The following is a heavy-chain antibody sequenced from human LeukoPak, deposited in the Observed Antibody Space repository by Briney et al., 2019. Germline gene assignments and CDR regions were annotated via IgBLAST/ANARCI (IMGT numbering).Heavy chain of an antibody. D-gene: IGHD3-22*01. CDR1: GGSISSGGYY. CDR2: IYYSGST. V-gene: IGHV4-31*03. Sequence: PSETPSLTCTVSGGSISSGGYYWSWIRQHPGKGLEWIGYIYYSGSTYYNPSLKSRVTISVDTSKNQFSLKLSSVTAADTAVYYCAREVDSSGYQAWGQGTLVTVSS. J-gene: IGHJ5*02. CDR3: AREVDSSGYQA.